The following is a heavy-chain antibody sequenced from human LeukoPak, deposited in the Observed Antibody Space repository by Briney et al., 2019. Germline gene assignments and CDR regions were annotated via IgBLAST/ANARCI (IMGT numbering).Heavy chain of an antibody. CDR3: ARQGGSLDY. V-gene: IGHV4-39*01. CDR2: IYYSGST. D-gene: IGHD1-26*01. Sequence: SETLSPTCTVSGGSISSSSYYWGWIRQPPGKGLEWIGSIYYSGSTYYNPSLKSRVTISVDTSKNQFSLKLSSVTAADTAVYYCARQGGSLDYWGQGTLVTVSS. CDR1: GGSISSSSYY. J-gene: IGHJ4*02.